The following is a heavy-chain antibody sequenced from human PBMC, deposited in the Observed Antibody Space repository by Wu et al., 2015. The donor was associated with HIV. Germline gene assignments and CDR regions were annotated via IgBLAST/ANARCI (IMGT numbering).Heavy chain of an antibody. V-gene: IGHV1-69*05. Sequence: QAQLVQFGTEVKKPGSSVKVTCKASGDGFTSYAVSWVRQAPGQGLEWMGGINPLFGTTRHAQKFQDRVTITTDEAKTIAYMELSSLTSEDTGVYYCARNTGSVATSLYSLGVWGQGTTVTVSS. D-gene: IGHD6-19*01. J-gene: IGHJ6*02. CDR3: ARNTGSVATSLYSLGV. CDR1: GDGFTSYA. CDR2: INPLFGTT.